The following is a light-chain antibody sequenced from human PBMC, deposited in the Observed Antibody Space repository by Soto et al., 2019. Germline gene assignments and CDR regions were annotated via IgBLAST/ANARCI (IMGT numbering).Light chain of an antibody. CDR1: QSVSSSY. Sequence: EIVLTQSPGTLSLSPGERATLCCRSSQSVSSSYLAWYQQKPGQAPRLLIYGASSRATGIPDRFSGSGSGTDFTLTISRLEPEDFAVYYCQQYNTWRSITFGQGTRLEIK. J-gene: IGKJ5*01. V-gene: IGKV3-20*01. CDR2: GAS. CDR3: QQYNTWRSIT.